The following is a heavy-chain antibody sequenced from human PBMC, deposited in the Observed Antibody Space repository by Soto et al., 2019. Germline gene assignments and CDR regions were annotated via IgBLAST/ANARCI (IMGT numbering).Heavy chain of an antibody. CDR3: ARKKYCSGGSCYGGFDP. V-gene: IGHV4-34*01. J-gene: IGHJ5*02. CDR1: GGSFNGYY. Sequence: PSETLSLTCAVYGGSFNGYYWIWIRQPPGKGLEWIGEINHSGSTNYNPSLKSRVTISVDTSKNQFSLKLSSVTAADTAVYYCARKKYCSGGSCYGGFDPWGQGTLVTVSS. CDR2: INHSGST. D-gene: IGHD2-15*01.